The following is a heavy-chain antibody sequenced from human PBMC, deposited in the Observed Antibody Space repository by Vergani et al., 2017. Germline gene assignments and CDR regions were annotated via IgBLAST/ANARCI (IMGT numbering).Heavy chain of an antibody. CDR3: ARGRRRSSLYGGLNWVDP. CDR1: GGSFSGYY. Sequence: QVQLQQWGAGLLKPSETLSLTCAVYGGSFSGYYWSWIRQPPGKGLEWIGEINHSGSTNYNPSLKSRVTISVDTSKNQFSLKLSSVTAADTAVYYCARGRRRSSLYGGLNWVDPWGQGTLVTVSS. J-gene: IGHJ5*02. V-gene: IGHV4-34*01. D-gene: IGHD4-23*01. CDR2: INHSGST.